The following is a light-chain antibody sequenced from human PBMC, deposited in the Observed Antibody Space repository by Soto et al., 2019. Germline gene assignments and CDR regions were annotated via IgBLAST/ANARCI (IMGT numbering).Light chain of an antibody. CDR1: QSVSSSY. J-gene: IGKJ5*01. V-gene: IGKV3-20*01. Sequence: EIVLTQSPGTLSLSPGERATLSCRASQSVSSSYLAWYQQKPGQAPRLLIYGASSRATGIPDRFSGSGSGTDFTLTISRLEPEDFAVYYCQQYGSSLIT. CDR3: QQYGSSLIT. CDR2: GAS.